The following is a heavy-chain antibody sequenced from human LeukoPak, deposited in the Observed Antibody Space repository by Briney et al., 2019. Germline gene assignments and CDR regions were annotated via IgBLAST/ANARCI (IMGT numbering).Heavy chain of an antibody. CDR2: LYYSGST. CDR1: GGSISTISYY. J-gene: IGHJ3*02. Sequence: SETLALTCTVSGGSISTISYYWGWIRQPPGKGLEWIGSLYYSGSTYYNPSLKSRVTISVDTSKNQFSLKLTSVTAADTAVYYCARNVPSPSHHFDIWGQERMVTVSS. CDR3: ARNVPSPSHHFDI. D-gene: IGHD1-1*01. V-gene: IGHV4-39*01.